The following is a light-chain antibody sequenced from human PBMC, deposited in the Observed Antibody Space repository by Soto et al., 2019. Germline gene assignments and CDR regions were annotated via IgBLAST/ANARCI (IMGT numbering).Light chain of an antibody. CDR2: GNT. CDR1: SSNIGAGYD. CDR3: QSYDSSLSGVV. J-gene: IGLJ2*01. Sequence: QSVLTQPPSVSGAPGQAVTFSCTGTSSNIGAGYDVHWYQHLPGTAPKLLIYGNTNRPSGVPDRFSGSKSGTSASLAITGLQAEDEADYYCQSYDSSLSGVVFGGGTKVTVL. V-gene: IGLV1-40*01.